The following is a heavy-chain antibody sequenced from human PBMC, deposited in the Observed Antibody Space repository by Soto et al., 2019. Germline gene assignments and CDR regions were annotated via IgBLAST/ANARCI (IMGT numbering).Heavy chain of an antibody. CDR2: INSDGSST. Sequence: EVQLVESGGGLVQPGGSLRVSCAASGFTFSHYWMHWVRQAPGMGLVWVSRINSDGSSTNYADSVKGRFTISRDNTKNTLYLQMNSPRAEDTAVYYCARAGGYCSGGVCTHYYFYGMDIWGQGTTVTVSS. V-gene: IGHV3-74*01. CDR3: ARAGGYCSGGVCTHYYFYGMDI. D-gene: IGHD2-8*02. CDR1: GFTFSHYW. J-gene: IGHJ6*02.